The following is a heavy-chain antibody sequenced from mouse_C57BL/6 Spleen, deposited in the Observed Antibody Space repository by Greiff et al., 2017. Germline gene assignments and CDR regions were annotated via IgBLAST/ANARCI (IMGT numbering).Heavy chain of an antibody. CDR3: ARRNYSKGDYAMDY. D-gene: IGHD2-5*01. CDR2: IDPSDSET. J-gene: IGHJ4*01. V-gene: IGHV1-52*01. CDR1: GYTFTSYW. Sequence: QVQLQQPGAELVRPGSSVKLSCKASGYTFTSYWMHWVKQRPIQGLEWIGNIDPSDSETHYNQKFKDKATLTVDKSSSTAYMQLSSLTSEDSAVYYCARRNYSKGDYAMDYWGQGTSVTVSS.